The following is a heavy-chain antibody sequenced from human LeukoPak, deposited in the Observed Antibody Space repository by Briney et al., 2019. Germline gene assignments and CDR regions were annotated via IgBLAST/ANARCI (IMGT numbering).Heavy chain of an antibody. D-gene: IGHD6-13*01. CDR1: GGTFSSYA. Sequence: GASVKVSCKASGGTFSSYAISWVRQAPGQGLEWMGRIIPILGIATYAQKFQGRVTITADKSTSTAYMELSSLRSEDTAVYYCARDTPTYSSSWGGIDYWGQGTLVTVSS. J-gene: IGHJ4*02. CDR2: IIPILGIA. CDR3: ARDTPTYSSSWGGIDY. V-gene: IGHV1-69*04.